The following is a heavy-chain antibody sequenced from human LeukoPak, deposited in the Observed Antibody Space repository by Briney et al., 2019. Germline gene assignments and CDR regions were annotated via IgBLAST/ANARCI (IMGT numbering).Heavy chain of an antibody. Sequence: GGSLRLYCAASGFTFSSYSMNWVRQAPGKGLEWVSSISSSSSYIYYADSVKGRFTISRDNAKNSLYLQMNSLRAEDTAVYYCARDEVRGVAFDYWGQGTLVTVSS. V-gene: IGHV3-21*01. J-gene: IGHJ4*02. CDR2: ISSSSSYI. CDR1: GFTFSSYS. CDR3: ARDEVRGVAFDY. D-gene: IGHD3-10*01.